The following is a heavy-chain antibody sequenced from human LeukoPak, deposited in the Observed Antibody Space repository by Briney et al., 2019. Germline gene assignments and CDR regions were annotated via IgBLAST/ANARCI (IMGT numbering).Heavy chain of an antibody. CDR2: IGPDGSDK. Sequence: PGGSLRLSCTTSGFLFSSSWMSWVRQAPGKGLEWVANIGPDGSDKQYVDSMKGRFTISRDNAQNSVYLHMNSLTAEDTAVYYCARFYNAHDNLDIWGQGIMVTVSS. CDR3: ARFYNAHDNLDI. D-gene: IGHD1-20*01. V-gene: IGHV3-7*01. CDR1: GFLFSSSW. J-gene: IGHJ3*02.